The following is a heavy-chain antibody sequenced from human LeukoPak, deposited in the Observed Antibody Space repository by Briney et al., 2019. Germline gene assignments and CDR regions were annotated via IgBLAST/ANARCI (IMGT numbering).Heavy chain of an antibody. J-gene: IGHJ5*02. CDR1: GFSFTTYF. Sequence: PGGSLRLSCEASGFSFTTYFISWIRQAPGKGLEWVGYITNSGRSTNYADAVKGRFTISRDNAKKSVYLEMTDLRAEDTAVYYCAREASGNYHVFDPWGQGTLVTVSS. CDR3: AREASGNYHVFDP. V-gene: IGHV3-11*04. D-gene: IGHD1-26*01. CDR2: ITNSGRST.